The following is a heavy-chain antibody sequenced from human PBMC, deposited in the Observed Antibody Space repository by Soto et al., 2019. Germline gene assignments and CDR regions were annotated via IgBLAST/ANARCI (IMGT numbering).Heavy chain of an antibody. Sequence: PSETLSLTCTVSGGSISSYYWSWIRQPPGKGLEWIGYIYYSGSTNYNPSLKSRVTISVDTSKNQFSLKLSSVTAEDTAVYYCARASSDCSGGSCYDYWGQGTLVTVSS. CDR1: GGSISSYY. CDR3: ARASSDCSGGSCYDY. D-gene: IGHD2-15*01. J-gene: IGHJ4*02. V-gene: IGHV4-59*01. CDR2: IYYSGST.